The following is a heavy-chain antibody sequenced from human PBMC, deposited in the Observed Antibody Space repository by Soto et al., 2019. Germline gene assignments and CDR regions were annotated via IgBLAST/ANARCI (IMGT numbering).Heavy chain of an antibody. J-gene: IGHJ4*02. CDR1: GGSISSYY. V-gene: IGHV4-59*08. D-gene: IGHD3-3*01. Sequence: PSETLSLTCTVSGGSISSYYWSWIRQPPGKGLEWIGYIYYSGSTNYNPSLKSRVTISVDTSKNQFSLKLGSVTAADTAVYYCSRTFYDFWSGYPNNYYFDYWGQGTLVTVSS. CDR2: IYYSGST. CDR3: SRTFYDFWSGYPNNYYFDY.